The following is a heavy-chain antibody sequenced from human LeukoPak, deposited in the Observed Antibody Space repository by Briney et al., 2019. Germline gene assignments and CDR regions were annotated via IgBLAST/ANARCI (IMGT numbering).Heavy chain of an antibody. CDR3: AHRILQQFDY. D-gene: IGHD2-15*01. Sequence: SGPTLVKPTQTLTLTCAFSGFSLSTSGVGVGWIRQPPGKALEWLALIYWDDDKRYSPSLKNRLTITKDTSKNQVVLTMTSMDPVDTATYYCAHRILQQFDYWGQGTLVTVSS. CDR1: GFSLSTSGVG. CDR2: IYWDDDK. V-gene: IGHV2-5*02. J-gene: IGHJ4*02.